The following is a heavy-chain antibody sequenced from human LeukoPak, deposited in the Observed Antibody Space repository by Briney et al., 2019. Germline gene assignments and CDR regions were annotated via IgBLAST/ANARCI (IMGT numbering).Heavy chain of an antibody. CDR3: ARSPYSSGWGLDY. CDR2: INAGNGNT. J-gene: IGHJ4*02. V-gene: IGHV1-3*01. D-gene: IGHD6-19*01. CDR1: GYTFTSYA. Sequence: APVKVSCTASGYTFTSYAMHWVRQATGQRLEWMGWINAGNGNTKYSQKFQGRVTITRDTSASTAYMELSSLRSEDTAVYYCARSPYSSGWGLDYWGQGTLVTVSS.